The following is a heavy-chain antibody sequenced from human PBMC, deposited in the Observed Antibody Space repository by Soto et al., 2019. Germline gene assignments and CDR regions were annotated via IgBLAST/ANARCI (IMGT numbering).Heavy chain of an antibody. J-gene: IGHJ4*02. Sequence: ASVKVSCKASGYTFTSYDINWVRQATGQGLEWMGWMNPNSGNTGYAQKFQGRVTMTTDTSTSTAYMELRSLRSDDTAVYYCAREPIDYWGQGTLVTVSS. V-gene: IGHV1-8*01. CDR1: GYTFTSYD. CDR3: AREPIDY. CDR2: MNPNSGNT.